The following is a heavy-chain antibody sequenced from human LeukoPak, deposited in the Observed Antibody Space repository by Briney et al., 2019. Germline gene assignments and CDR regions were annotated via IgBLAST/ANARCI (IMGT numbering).Heavy chain of an antibody. Sequence: PGGSLRLSCAASGFTFSSYGMSWVRQAPGKGLEGVANINQDGSEKYYVDSVKGRFTISRDNAKNSLYLQMNSLRAEDTAVYYCAELGITMIGGVWGKGTTVTISS. V-gene: IGHV3-7*01. CDR1: GFTFSSYG. J-gene: IGHJ6*04. CDR3: AELGITMIGGV. CDR2: INQDGSEK. D-gene: IGHD3-10*02.